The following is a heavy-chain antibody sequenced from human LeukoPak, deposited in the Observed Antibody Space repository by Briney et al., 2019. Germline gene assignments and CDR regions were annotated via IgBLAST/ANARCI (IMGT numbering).Heavy chain of an antibody. J-gene: IGHJ3*01. Sequence: GGSLRLSCAVSGFTFSSYWMSWVRQAPGKGLEWVANIKQDGSDKYYVDSVKGRFTISRDNAKNSLYLEMNSLRVEDTAVYYCAGKGNAFDFWGQGTMVTVSS. CDR3: AGKGNAFDF. V-gene: IGHV3-7*01. D-gene: IGHD3-10*01. CDR1: GFTFSSYW. CDR2: IKQDGSDK.